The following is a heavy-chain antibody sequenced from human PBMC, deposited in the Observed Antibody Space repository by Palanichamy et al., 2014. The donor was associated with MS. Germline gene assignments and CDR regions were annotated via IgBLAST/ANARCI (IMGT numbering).Heavy chain of an antibody. CDR3: ARVVRETHYYDSSGYTDY. V-gene: IGHV3-21*01. D-gene: IGHD3-22*01. CDR2: ISSSSGYI. CDR1: GFTFRSYS. J-gene: IGHJ4*02. Sequence: QLVEVVGEGRGQAWGVPSRLSCAASGFTFRSYSMNWVRQAPGKGAGWVSNISSSSGYIHYADSVKGRFTISRDNAKNSLYLQMNSLRVEDTAIYYCARVVRETHYYDSSGYTDYWGQGTLVTVSS.